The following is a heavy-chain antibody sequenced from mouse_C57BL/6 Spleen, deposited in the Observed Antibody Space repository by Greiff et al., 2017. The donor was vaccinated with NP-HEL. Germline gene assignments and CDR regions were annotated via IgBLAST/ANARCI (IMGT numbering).Heavy chain of an antibody. CDR1: GYSITSGYD. CDR3: ARDFGDWYFAV. CDR2: ISYSGST. D-gene: IGHD3-1*01. Sequence: EVQLVESGPGMVKPSQSLSLTCTVTGYSITSGYDWHWIRHFPGNKLEWMGYISYSGSTNYNPSLKSRISITHDTSKNHFFLKLNSVTTADTATYYCARDFGDWYFAVWGTGTTVTVSS. J-gene: IGHJ1*03. V-gene: IGHV3-1*01.